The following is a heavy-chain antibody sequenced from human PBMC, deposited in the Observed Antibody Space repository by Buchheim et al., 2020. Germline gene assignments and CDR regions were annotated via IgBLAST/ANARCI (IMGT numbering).Heavy chain of an antibody. V-gene: IGHV3-13*01. D-gene: IGHD3-9*01. CDR2: IGTAGDT. CDR1: GFTFSSYD. Sequence: EVQLVESGGGLVQPGGSLRLSCAASGFTFSSYDMHWVRQAPGKGLEWVSAIGTAGDTYYQGSVKGRFTISRANAKTSLYLQMNSLRAGDTAVYYCARRDIKTGSFDYWGQGTL. CDR3: ARRDIKTGSFDY. J-gene: IGHJ4*02.